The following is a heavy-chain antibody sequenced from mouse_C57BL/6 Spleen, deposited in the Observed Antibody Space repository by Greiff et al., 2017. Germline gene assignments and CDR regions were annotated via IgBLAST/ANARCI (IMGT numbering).Heavy chain of an antibody. V-gene: IGHV1-42*01. J-gene: IGHJ2*01. Sequence: VQLQQSGPELVKPGASVKISCKASGYSFTGYYMNWVKQSPEKSLEWIGEINPSTGGTTYNQKFEAKATLTVDKSSSTAYMPLKSLTSGDSAVYYCARRGVSLGYWGQGTTLTVSS. CDR2: INPSTGGT. CDR1: GYSFTGYY. CDR3: ARRGVSLGY.